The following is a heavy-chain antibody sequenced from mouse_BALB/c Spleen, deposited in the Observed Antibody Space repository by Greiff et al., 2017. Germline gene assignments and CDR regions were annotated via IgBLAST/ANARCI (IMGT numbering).Heavy chain of an antibody. V-gene: IGHV7-3*02. Sequence: EVMFVESGGGLVQPGGSLRLSCATSGFTFTDYYMSWVRQPPGKALEWLGFIRNKANGYTTEYSASVKGRFTISRDNSQSILYLQMNTLRAEDSATYYCARDIRTGFDYWGQGTTLTVSS. J-gene: IGHJ2*01. D-gene: IGHD4-1*01. CDR2: IRNKANGYTT. CDR1: GFTFTDYY. CDR3: ARDIRTGFDY.